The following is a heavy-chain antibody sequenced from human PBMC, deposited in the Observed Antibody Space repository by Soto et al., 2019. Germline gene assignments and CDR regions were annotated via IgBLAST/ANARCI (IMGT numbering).Heavy chain of an antibody. V-gene: IGHV4-31*03. D-gene: IGHD5-12*01. CDR2: IYYSGST. J-gene: IGHJ3*02. Sequence: QVQLQESGPGLVKPSQTLSLTCTVSGGSISSGGYYWSWIRQHQGKGLEWIGYIYYSGSTYYNPSLKGRVTISVDTSKNQFSRKLSSVTAADTAVYYCARDSGLKDGYNSDAFDIWGQGTMVTVSS. CDR3: ARDSGLKDGYNSDAFDI. CDR1: GGSISSGGYY.